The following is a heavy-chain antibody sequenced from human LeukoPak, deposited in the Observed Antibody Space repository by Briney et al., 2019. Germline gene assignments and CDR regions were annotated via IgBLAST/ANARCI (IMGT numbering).Heavy chain of an antibody. V-gene: IGHV3-23*01. J-gene: IGHJ3*02. CDR2: ISGSGGST. CDR3: AKDSGSYYVAFDI. CDR1: GFTFSSYA. D-gene: IGHD1-26*01. Sequence: GGSLRLPCAASGFTFSSYAMSWVRQAPGKGLEWVSAISGSGGSTYYADSVKGRFTISRDNSKNTLYLQMNSLRAEDTAVYYCAKDSGSYYVAFDIWGQGTMVTVSS.